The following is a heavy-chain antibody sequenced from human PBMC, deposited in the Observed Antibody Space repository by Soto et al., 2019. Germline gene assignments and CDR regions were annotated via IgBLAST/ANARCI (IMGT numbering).Heavy chain of an antibody. CDR3: ARGGGSFCSGWYYDY. CDR1: GASITNSY. D-gene: IGHD6-19*01. CDR2: IYYSGSI. Sequence: QVQLQESGPGLVKPSETMSLTCTVSGASITNSYWNWVRQTPGKGLEWIGFIYYSGSIKYNPSLQSRLTISVDTSKNHLSLKLTSVTATDTAVYYCARGGGSFCSGWYYDYWCQGTLVTVSS. V-gene: IGHV4-59*08. J-gene: IGHJ4*02.